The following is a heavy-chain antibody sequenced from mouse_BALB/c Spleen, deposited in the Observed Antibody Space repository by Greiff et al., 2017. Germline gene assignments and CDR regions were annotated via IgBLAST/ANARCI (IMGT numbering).Heavy chain of an antibody. CDR1: GFTFSSYG. D-gene: IGHD2-14*01. CDR2: ISSGGSYT. CDR3: AREEYRYDVGDY. J-gene: IGHJ2*01. V-gene: IGHV5-6*01. Sequence: EVNVVESGGDLVKPGGSLKLSCAASGFTFSSYGMSWVRQTPDKRLEWVATISSGGSYTYYPDSVKGRFTISRDNAKNTLYLQMSSLKSEDTAMYYCAREEYRYDVGDYWGQGTTLTVSS.